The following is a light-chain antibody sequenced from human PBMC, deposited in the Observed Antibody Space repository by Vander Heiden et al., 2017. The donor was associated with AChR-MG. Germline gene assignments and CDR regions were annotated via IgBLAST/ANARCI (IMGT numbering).Light chain of an antibody. Sequence: DIVITQSPATLSVSPGERATLPCRASQTVSSNLAWYRQKPGQAPRLVINGASARATDIPARFSGGESGKEFTLTIRSLQSEDFAVYYCQQYNNWPLTFGGGTEVEIK. CDR1: QTVSSN. CDR2: GAS. V-gene: IGKV3-15*01. CDR3: QQYNNWPLT. J-gene: IGKJ4*01.